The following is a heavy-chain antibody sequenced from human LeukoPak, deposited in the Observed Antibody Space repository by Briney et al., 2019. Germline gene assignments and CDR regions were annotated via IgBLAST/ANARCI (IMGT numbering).Heavy chain of an antibody. CDR1: GHTFTSYG. J-gene: IGHJ4*02. CDR2: ISAYNGNT. V-gene: IGHV1-18*01. Sequence: ASVKVSCKASGHTFTSYGISWVRQAPGQGLEWMGWISAYNGNTNYAQKLRGRVTMTTDTSTSTAYMELRSLRSDDTAVYYCASLVGAIDGDYFDYWGQGTLVTVSS. CDR3: ASLVGAIDGDYFDY. D-gene: IGHD1-26*01.